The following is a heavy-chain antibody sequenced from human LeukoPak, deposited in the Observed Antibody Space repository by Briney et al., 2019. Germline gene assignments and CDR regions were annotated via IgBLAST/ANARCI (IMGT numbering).Heavy chain of an antibody. CDR1: GFIVSSNY. CDR3: ARDAAPAY. Sequence: GGSLRLSCAAYGFIVSSNYMSWVRQAPGKGLEWVSVIYSGGGTDYADSVKGRFTISRDKTTLYLQMNSLRAEDTAVYYCARDAAPAYWGQGTLVTVSS. V-gene: IGHV3-53*01. D-gene: IGHD6-13*01. J-gene: IGHJ4*02. CDR2: IYSGGGT.